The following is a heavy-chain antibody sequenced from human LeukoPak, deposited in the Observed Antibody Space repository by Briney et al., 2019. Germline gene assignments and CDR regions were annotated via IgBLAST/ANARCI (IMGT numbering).Heavy chain of an antibody. CDR3: ARVSTLYRGLPTPLYFDY. V-gene: IGHV1-2*04. Sequence: GASVKVSCKASGYTFTGYYMHWVRQAPGQGLEWMGWINPNSGGTNYAQKFQGWVTMTRDTSISTAYMELSRLRSDDTAVYYCARVSTLYRGLPTPLYFDYWGQGTLVTVSS. CDR1: GYTFTGYY. CDR2: INPNSGGT. D-gene: IGHD2-15*01. J-gene: IGHJ4*02.